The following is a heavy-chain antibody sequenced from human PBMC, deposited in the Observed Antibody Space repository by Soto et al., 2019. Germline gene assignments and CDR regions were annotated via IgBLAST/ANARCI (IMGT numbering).Heavy chain of an antibody. Sequence: GGSLRLSCAASGFTFSSYWMSWVRQAPGKGLEWVANIKQDGSEKYYVDSVKGRFTISRDNAKNSLYLQMNSLRAEDTAVYYCARAPQAAVAADVVYYYYMDVWGKGTTVTVSS. CDR3: ARAPQAAVAADVVYYYYMDV. CDR1: GFTFSSYW. CDR2: IKQDGSEK. V-gene: IGHV3-7*01. D-gene: IGHD6-19*01. J-gene: IGHJ6*03.